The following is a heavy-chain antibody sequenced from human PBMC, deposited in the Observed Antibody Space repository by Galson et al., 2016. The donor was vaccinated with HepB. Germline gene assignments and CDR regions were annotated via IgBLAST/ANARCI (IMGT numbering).Heavy chain of an antibody. Sequence: SLRLSCAASGFTFRSYGMHWVRQAPGKGLEWVAVIWYDGSNKYYADSVKGRFTISRDNSKNTQYLQMNSLRAEDTAVYYCARDTGRDCSSNSCFGWFDPWGQGTLVTVSS. CDR1: GFTFRSYG. D-gene: IGHD2-2*01. CDR2: IWYDGSNK. V-gene: IGHV3-33*01. J-gene: IGHJ5*02. CDR3: ARDTGRDCSSNSCFGWFDP.